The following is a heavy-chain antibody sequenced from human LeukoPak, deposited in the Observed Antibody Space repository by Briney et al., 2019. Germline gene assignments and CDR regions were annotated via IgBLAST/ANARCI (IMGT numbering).Heavy chain of an antibody. CDR2: IYYSGST. CDR3: ARSYYYDYRQIDY. Sequence: PSETLSLACTVSGDSISTSSYYWGWIRQPPGKGLEWLGSIYYSGSTYYNPSLKSRVTISVDTSKNQFSLNLYSVTAADTAVFYCARSYYYDYRQIDYWGQGTLVTVSS. D-gene: IGHD3-22*01. CDR1: GDSISTSSYY. V-gene: IGHV4-39*01. J-gene: IGHJ4*02.